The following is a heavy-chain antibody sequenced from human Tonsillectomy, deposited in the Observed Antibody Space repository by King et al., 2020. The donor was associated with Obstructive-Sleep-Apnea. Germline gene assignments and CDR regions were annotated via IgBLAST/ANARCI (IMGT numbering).Heavy chain of an antibody. CDR3: ARDGLAYYDSSGYPPYYGMDV. D-gene: IGHD3-22*01. J-gene: IGHJ6*02. V-gene: IGHV3-11*06. CDR1: GFTFSDYY. Sequence: HVQLVESGGGLVKPGGSLRLSCAASGFTFSDYYMSWIRQAPGKGLEWISYISTRSSYTNYADSVEGRFTISRDNAKNSLYLQMNSLRAEDTAVYYCARDGLAYYDSSGYPPYYGMDVWGQGTTVTVSS. CDR2: ISTRSSYT.